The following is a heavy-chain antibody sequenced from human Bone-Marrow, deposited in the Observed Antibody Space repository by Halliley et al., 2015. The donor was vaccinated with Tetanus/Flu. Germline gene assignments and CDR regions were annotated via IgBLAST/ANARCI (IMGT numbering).Heavy chain of an antibody. CDR2: IYPGDSDP. V-gene: IGHV5-51*01. CDR3: ARTSDAAHYFHYGMDV. D-gene: IGHD2-15*01. J-gene: IGHJ6*02. Sequence: IYPGDSDPRYTPSFQGQVPISVDKSITTAYLQWSSLKASDTAVYYCARTSDAAHYFHYGMDVWGQGTTVTVSS.